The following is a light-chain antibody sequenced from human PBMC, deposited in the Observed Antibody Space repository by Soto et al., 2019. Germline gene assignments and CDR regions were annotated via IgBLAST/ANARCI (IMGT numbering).Light chain of an antibody. V-gene: IGKV1-39*01. J-gene: IGKJ2*01. CDR3: QQSYSTPFT. CDR2: GTS. Sequence: DIQLTQSPSSLSASEGDTVTITRRASHSINSHLNWYQQKSGEAPKFLIYGTSDLYTGVPSRFSGSGSGTDLTLTISSLQPEDCAIYYCQQSYSTPFTFGQGTKLEIK. CDR1: HSINSH.